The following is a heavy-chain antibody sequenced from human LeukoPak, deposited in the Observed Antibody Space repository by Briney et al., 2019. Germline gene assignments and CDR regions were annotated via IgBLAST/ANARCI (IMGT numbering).Heavy chain of an antibody. D-gene: IGHD6-13*01. CDR2: IKQDGSEK. CDR3: ARVRRYSSSSGYWFDP. Sequence: GGSLRLSCAASGFTFSSYWMSWVRQAPGKGLEWVANIKQDGSEKYYVDSVKGRFTISRDNAKNSLYLQMNSLRAEDTAVYYCARVRRYSSSSGYWFDPWGQGTLVTVSS. V-gene: IGHV3-7*01. CDR1: GFTFSSYW. J-gene: IGHJ5*02.